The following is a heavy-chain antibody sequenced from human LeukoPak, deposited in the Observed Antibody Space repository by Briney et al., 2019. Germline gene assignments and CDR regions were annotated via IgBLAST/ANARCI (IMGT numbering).Heavy chain of an antibody. CDR3: ATYYDFWSGYSRSYYFDY. D-gene: IGHD3-3*01. Sequence: GGSLRLSCAASGFTLSSSEMNWVRQAPGKGLEWVSYISSSSSTIYYADSVKGRFTISRDNAKNSLYLQMNSLRAEDTAVYYCATYYDFWSGYSRSYYFDYWGQGTLVTVSS. V-gene: IGHV3-48*01. CDR1: GFTLSSSE. J-gene: IGHJ4*02. CDR2: ISSSSSTI.